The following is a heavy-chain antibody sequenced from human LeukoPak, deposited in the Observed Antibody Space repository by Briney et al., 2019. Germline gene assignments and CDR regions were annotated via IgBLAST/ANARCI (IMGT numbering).Heavy chain of an antibody. CDR3: AKDGSWDYLNWFDP. J-gene: IGHJ5*02. CDR2: IYYSGIT. Sequence: SETLSLTCTVSGGSISSRNYYWGWIRQPPGKGLEWIGSIYYSGITYYNPSLKSRVTISVDTSKNQFSLKLSSVTAADTAVYYCAKDGSWDYLNWFDPWGQGTLVTVSS. V-gene: IGHV4-39*07. D-gene: IGHD3-10*01. CDR1: GGSISSRNYY.